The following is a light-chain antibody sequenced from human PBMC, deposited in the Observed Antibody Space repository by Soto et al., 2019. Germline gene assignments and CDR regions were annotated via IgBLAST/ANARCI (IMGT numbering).Light chain of an antibody. CDR3: CSYAGTYTYV. CDR2: GVS. Sequence: QSVLTQPRSVSGSPGQSVTISCTGTNSDVGNYNFVSWYQQHPGKAPKLMISGVSKRPSGVPDRFSGSKSGNTASLTISALQADDEADYYCCSYAGTYTYVFGTGTKLTVL. V-gene: IGLV2-11*01. CDR1: NSDVGNYNF. J-gene: IGLJ1*01.